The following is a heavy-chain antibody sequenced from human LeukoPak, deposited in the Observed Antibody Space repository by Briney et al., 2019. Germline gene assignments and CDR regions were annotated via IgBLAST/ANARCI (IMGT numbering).Heavy chain of an antibody. CDR2: IYYSGST. CDR3: AREIRGGYYFDY. V-gene: IGHV4-59*01. D-gene: IGHD6-25*01. CDR1: GGSISSYY. Sequence: PSETLSLTCTVSGGSISSYYWSWIRQPPGKGLEWIGYIYYSGSTNYNPSLKSRVTISVDTSKNQFSLKLSSVTAADTAVYYCAREIRGGYYFDYWGQGTLVTVSS. J-gene: IGHJ4*02.